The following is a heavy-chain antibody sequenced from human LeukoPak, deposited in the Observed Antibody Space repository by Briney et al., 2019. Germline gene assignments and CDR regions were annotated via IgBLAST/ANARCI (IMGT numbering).Heavy chain of an antibody. CDR2: INGDGSST. D-gene: IGHD3-10*01. Sequence: GGSLRLSCAASGFTFSCYWMYWVRQPPGKGLVWVSQINGDGSSTSYADSVKGRFTISRDNAKSTLYLQMNSLRAEDTAVYYCATRRGGALDIWGQGTMVTVSS. CDR3: ATRRGGALDI. CDR1: GFTFSCYW. J-gene: IGHJ3*02. V-gene: IGHV3-74*01.